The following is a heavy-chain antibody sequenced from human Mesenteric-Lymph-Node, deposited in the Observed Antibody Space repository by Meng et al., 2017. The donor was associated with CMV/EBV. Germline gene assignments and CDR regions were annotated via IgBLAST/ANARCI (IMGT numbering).Heavy chain of an antibody. D-gene: IGHD2-2*01. Sequence: ASVKVSCKTSGYTFTDYYIYWVRQAPGQGLEWMGWINPNSGGTNYAQKFQGRVTMTRDTSISTAYMELSRLRSDDTAVYYCARYQLLSYGMDVWGQGTTVTVSX. CDR3: ARYQLLSYGMDV. V-gene: IGHV1-2*02. CDR2: INPNSGGT. J-gene: IGHJ6*02. CDR1: GYTFTDYY.